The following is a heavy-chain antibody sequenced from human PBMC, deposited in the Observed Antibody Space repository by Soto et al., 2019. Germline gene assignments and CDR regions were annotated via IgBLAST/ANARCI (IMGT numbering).Heavy chain of an antibody. Sequence: VQLVESGGGVVQPGKSLRLSCAASGFTFSTYGMHWVRQAPGKGLEWVAGIWYDGSNKYHGDSLKGRFTISRDNSKKTLYLQMNNLRAEDTAVYYCGRDGALGDTAVVDSWGQGTLVIVSS. CDR2: IWYDGSNK. V-gene: IGHV3-33*01. CDR1: GFTFSTYG. D-gene: IGHD5-18*01. J-gene: IGHJ4*02. CDR3: GRDGALGDTAVVDS.